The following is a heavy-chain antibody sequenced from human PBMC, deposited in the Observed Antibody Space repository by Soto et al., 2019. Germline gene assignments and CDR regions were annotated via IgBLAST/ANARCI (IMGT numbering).Heavy chain of an antibody. CDR2: IVPILGIP. V-gene: IGHV1-69*01. D-gene: IGHD3-9*01. J-gene: IGHJ3*01. Sequence: QVQLVQSGAEVQKPGSSVKVSCRASGGTFSGYVITWVRQAPGHGLEWMGEIVPILGIPSYAQKFQGRVPIKAAESTSTGYVELSNLRSEDSAVYCCARGGFYEIMTGSYPIDAFHLWGQGTMVTVSS. CDR3: ARGGFYEIMTGSYPIDAFHL. CDR1: GGTFSGYV.